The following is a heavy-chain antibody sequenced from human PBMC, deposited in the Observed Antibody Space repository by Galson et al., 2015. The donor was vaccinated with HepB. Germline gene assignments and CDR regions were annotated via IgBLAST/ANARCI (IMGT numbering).Heavy chain of an antibody. Sequence: SLRLSCAASGFTFSSHAMHWVRQAPGKGLEWMAMIWFDGTIEYYADSVKGRFSISRDNAKNTLYLQMNSLTAEDTGVYFCARGRDGYNYVGDFWGQGSLVTVSP. J-gene: IGHJ4*02. CDR3: ARGRDGYNYVGDF. CDR2: IWFDGTIE. D-gene: IGHD5-24*01. V-gene: IGHV3-33*08. CDR1: GFTFSSHA.